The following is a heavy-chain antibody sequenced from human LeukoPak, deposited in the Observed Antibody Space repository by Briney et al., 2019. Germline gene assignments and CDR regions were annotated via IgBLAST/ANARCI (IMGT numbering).Heavy chain of an antibody. CDR2: IYTSGSP. Sequence: SETMSLTCTVSGGSISSYYWSWIRQPAGKGLEWIGRIYTSGSPNYNPSLKSRVTMSVDTSKNQFSLKLSSVTAADTAVYYCARSGSRLVMDVWGKGTTVTVSS. D-gene: IGHD1-26*01. J-gene: IGHJ6*03. CDR3: ARSGSRLVMDV. CDR1: GGSISSYY. V-gene: IGHV4-4*07.